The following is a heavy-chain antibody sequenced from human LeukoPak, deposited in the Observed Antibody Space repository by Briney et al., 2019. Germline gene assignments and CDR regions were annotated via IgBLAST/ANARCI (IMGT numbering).Heavy chain of an antibody. CDR3: GRGRSAVLRPPLEY. D-gene: IGHD3-10*01. V-gene: IGHV4-4*02. CDR1: GASISSTNW. Sequence: PSETLSLTCAVSGASISSTNWWSWVRQSPGKGLEWIGEIYHSGSTNYNPSLRSRVTISVDKSKNQISLNLSSVTAADTAVYYCGRGRSAVLRPPLEYWGQGTLVTVSS. J-gene: IGHJ4*02. CDR2: IYHSGST.